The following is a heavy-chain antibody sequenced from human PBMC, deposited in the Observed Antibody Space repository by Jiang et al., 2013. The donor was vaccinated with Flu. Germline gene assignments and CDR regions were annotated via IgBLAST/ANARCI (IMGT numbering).Heavy chain of an antibody. CDR3: ARETLGYCSSTSCYGEYNWFDP. D-gene: IGHD2-2*01. J-gene: IGHJ5*02. CDR1: GGSISSYY. CDR2: IYYSGST. V-gene: IGHV4-59*13. Sequence: GSGLVKPSETLSLTCTVSGGSISSYYWSWIRQPPGKGLEWIGYIYYSGSTNYNPSLKSRVTISVDTSKNQFSLKLSSVTAADTAVYYCARETLGYCSSTSCYGEYNWFDPWGQGTLV.